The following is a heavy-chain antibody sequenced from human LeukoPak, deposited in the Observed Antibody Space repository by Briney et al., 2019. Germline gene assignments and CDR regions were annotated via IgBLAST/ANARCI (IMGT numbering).Heavy chain of an antibody. V-gene: IGHV1-8*01. D-gene: IGHD4-23*01. Sequence: ASVKVSCKASGYTFTSYDINWVRQATGQGLEWMGWVNPNSGNTGYAQKFQGRVTMTRNTSISTAYMELSSLRSEDTAVYYCARGTEWPLRWDSYRPFKYYFDYWGQGTLVTVSS. J-gene: IGHJ4*02. CDR2: VNPNSGNT. CDR3: ARGTEWPLRWDSYRPFKYYFDY. CDR1: GYTFTSYD.